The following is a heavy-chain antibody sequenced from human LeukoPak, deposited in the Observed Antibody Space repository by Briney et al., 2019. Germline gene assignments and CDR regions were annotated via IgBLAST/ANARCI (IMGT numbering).Heavy chain of an antibody. D-gene: IGHD1-26*01. CDR3: ARDREPDY. J-gene: IGHJ4*02. Sequence: GGSLRLSCAGSGFIFNNYWMHRVRRAPGEGLVWVSGINRDGGSTSYADSVKGRFTISRDNAKNTLYLQMNSLRAEDTAIYYCARDREPDYWGQGTLITVSS. CDR1: GFIFNNYW. CDR2: INRDGGST. V-gene: IGHV3-74*01.